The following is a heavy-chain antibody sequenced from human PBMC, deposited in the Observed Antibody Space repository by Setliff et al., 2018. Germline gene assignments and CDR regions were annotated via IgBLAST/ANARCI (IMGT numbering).Heavy chain of an antibody. J-gene: IGHJ4*02. CDR1: GGSFSGYY. Sequence: SETLSLTCAVYGGSFSGYYWSWIRQPPGKGLEWSGEINHSGSTNYNPSLKSRVTISVDTSKNQFSLKLSSVTAADTAVYYCARVSAIDKRVDYWGQGTRVAVSS. D-gene: IGHD3-22*01. CDR3: ARVSAIDKRVDY. CDR2: INHSGST. V-gene: IGHV4-34*01.